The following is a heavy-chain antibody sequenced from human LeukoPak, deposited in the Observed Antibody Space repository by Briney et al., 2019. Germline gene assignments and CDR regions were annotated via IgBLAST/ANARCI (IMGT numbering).Heavy chain of an antibody. Sequence: GATVKVSCKASGYTFTDYYIHWVRQAPGQGLEWMGWINPDIGATNYAQKFQGRVTMTRDTSIVTAYMELGRLGSDDTAVYYCAVNQVDGTGIFDPWGQGTLVSASS. V-gene: IGHV1-2*02. CDR2: INPDIGAT. CDR3: AVNQVDGTGIFDP. D-gene: IGHD1-14*01. CDR1: GYTFTDYY. J-gene: IGHJ5*02.